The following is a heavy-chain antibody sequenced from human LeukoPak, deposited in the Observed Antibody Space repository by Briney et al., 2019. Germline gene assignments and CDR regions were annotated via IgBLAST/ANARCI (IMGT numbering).Heavy chain of an antibody. J-gene: IGHJ5*02. V-gene: IGHV1-2*02. Sequence: ASVKVSCKASGYTFTGYYMHWVRQAPGQGLEWMGWINPNSGGTNYAQKFQGRVTMTRDTSISTAYLQRSSLKASDTAIYYCARMGWDCSSTSCYLGWFDPWGQGTPVTVSS. CDR1: GYTFTGYY. D-gene: IGHD2-2*01. CDR3: ARMGWDCSSTSCYLGWFDP. CDR2: INPNSGGT.